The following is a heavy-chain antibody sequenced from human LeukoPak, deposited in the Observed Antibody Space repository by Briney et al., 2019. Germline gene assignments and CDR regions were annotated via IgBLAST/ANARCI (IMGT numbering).Heavy chain of an antibody. V-gene: IGHV3-48*04. CDR3: GKDPNGDYVGAFDM. CDR2: ISSRSSTI. D-gene: IGHD4-17*01. Sequence: PGGSLRLSCAASGFTFSTHDLNWVRQAPGKGLEWVSFISSRSSTIYYADSVKGRFTISRDNAKNSLYLQMNSLRAEDTAVYYCGKDPNGDYVGAFDMWGQGTMVTVSP. J-gene: IGHJ3*02. CDR1: GFTFSTHD.